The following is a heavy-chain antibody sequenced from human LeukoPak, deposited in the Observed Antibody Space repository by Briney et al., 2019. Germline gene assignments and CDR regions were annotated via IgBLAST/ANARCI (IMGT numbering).Heavy chain of an antibody. D-gene: IGHD4-17*01. Sequence: GGSLRLSCAASGFTFSSCSMNWVRQAPGKGLEWVSSISSSSSYIYYPDSVKGRFTISRDNAKNSLYLQMNSLRAEDTAVYYCARSLTTVTTWFDPWGQGTLVTVSS. V-gene: IGHV3-21*01. CDR2: ISSSSSYI. CDR1: GFTFSSCS. CDR3: ARSLTTVTTWFDP. J-gene: IGHJ5*02.